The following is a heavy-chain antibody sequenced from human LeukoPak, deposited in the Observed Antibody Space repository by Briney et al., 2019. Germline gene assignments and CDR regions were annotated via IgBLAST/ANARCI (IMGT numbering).Heavy chain of an antibody. CDR1: GGAISSDY. D-gene: IGHD6-19*01. V-gene: IGHV4-59*08. CDR2: IYYSGST. Sequence: SETLSLTCTVSGGAISSDYWSWIRQPPGKGLEWIGYIYYSGSTNYNPSLKSRVTISVDTSKSQFSLTLSSVTAADTAVYYCAVAGNGPDAFDIWGQGTMVTVSS. CDR3: AVAGNGPDAFDI. J-gene: IGHJ3*02.